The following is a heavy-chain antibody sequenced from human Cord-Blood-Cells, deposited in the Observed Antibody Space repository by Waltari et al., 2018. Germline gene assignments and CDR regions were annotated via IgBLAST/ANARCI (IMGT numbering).Heavy chain of an antibody. D-gene: IGHD5-12*01. CDR2: ISSSSSYI. J-gene: IGHJ4*02. CDR1: GFTFSSYS. CDR3: ARDRLVATPYDY. V-gene: IGHV3-21*01. Sequence: EVQLVESGGGLVKPGGSLRISCAASGFTFSSYSMNWVRQAPGKGLEGVSSISSSSSYIYYADSVKGRFTISRDNAKNSLYLQMNSLRAEDTAVYYCARDRLVATPYDYWGQGTLVTVSS.